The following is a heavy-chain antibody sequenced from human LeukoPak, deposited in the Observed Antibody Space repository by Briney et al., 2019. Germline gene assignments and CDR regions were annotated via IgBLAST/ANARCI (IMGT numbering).Heavy chain of an antibody. J-gene: IGHJ4*02. CDR1: GYTFTGYY. CDR2: INPNSGGT. D-gene: IGHD6-13*01. CDR3: ARDRYSSSWYGEFDY. Sequence: GASVKVSCKASGYTFTGYYMHWVRQAPGQGLEWMGWINPNSGGTNYAQKFQGRVTMTRDTSISTAYMELSRLRSDDTAVYYCARDRYSSSWYGEFDYWGQGTLVTVSS. V-gene: IGHV1-2*02.